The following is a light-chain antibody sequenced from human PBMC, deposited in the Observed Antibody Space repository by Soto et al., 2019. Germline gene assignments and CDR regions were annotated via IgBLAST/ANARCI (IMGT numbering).Light chain of an antibody. J-gene: IGKJ2*01. V-gene: IGKV3-15*01. CDR2: GAS. CDR1: QSVSSN. Sequence: EIVMTQSPATLSVSPGERATLSCRASQSVSSNLDWYQQKPGQAPRLLIYGASTRATGIPARFSGSGSGTEFTLTIRSLQSEDFAVYDCQQYNNWPPMYTFGQGPKLEIK. CDR3: QQYNNWPPMYT.